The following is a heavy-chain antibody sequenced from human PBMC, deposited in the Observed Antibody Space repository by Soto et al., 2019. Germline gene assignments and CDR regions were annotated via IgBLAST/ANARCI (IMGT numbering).Heavy chain of an antibody. J-gene: IGHJ4*02. CDR3: ARDPRYSSSWYYFDY. CDR2: IWYDGSNK. CDR1: GFTFSSYG. V-gene: IGHV3-33*01. Sequence: GGTLRLFCAASGFTFSSYGMHWVRQAPGKGLEWVAVIWYDGSNKYYADSVKGRFTISRDNSKNTLYLQMNSLRAEDTAVYYCARDPRYSSSWYYFDYWGQGTLVTVSS. D-gene: IGHD6-13*01.